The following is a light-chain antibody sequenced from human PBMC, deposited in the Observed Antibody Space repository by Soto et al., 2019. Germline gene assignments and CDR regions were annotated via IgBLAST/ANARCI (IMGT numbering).Light chain of an antibody. V-gene: IGKV3-15*01. CDR2: GAS. CDR3: QEYETFSPWT. J-gene: IGKJ1*01. CDR1: QSISDT. Sequence: DIMMTQSPATLAVSPGGRATLSCRASQSISDTLAWYQQKPGQATRLLIHGASTRANGFPARFSGSGSGTDFTLAISSLQPDDFAAYYCQEYETFSPWTFGQGTKVDIK.